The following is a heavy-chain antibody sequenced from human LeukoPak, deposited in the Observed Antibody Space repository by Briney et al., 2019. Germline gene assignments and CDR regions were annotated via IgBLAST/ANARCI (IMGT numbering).Heavy chain of an antibody. J-gene: IGHJ4*02. Sequence: GGSLRLSCAASGFTFSNYAMSWVRQAPGKALEWVSVISGSGGRTYYADSVKGRFTISRDNSKNTLYLQMNSLRAEDTAVYYCAKDLRDNFDYWGQGTLVTVSS. CDR3: AKDLRDNFDY. V-gene: IGHV3-23*01. CDR2: ISGSGGRT. CDR1: GFTFSNYA. D-gene: IGHD2-21*01.